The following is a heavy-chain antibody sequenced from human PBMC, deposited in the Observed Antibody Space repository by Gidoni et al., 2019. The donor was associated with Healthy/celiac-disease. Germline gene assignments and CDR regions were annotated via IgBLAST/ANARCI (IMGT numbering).Heavy chain of an antibody. CDR1: GFTFSSYS. V-gene: IGHV3-21*01. D-gene: IGHD6-19*01. J-gene: IGHJ5*02. CDR2: ISSSSSYI. Sequence: EVQLVESGGGLVKPGGSLRLSCAASGFTFSSYSMNWVRQAPGKGLEWVSSISSSSSYIYYADSVKGRFTISRDNAKNSLYLQMNSLRAEDTAVYYCARDLLKGSSGWPGAFDPWGQGTLVTVSS. CDR3: ARDLLKGSSGWPGAFDP.